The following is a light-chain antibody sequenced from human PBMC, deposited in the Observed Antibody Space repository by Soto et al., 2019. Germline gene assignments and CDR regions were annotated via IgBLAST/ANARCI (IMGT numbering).Light chain of an antibody. CDR2: DVN. CDR3: SSYTGSSTYVV. CDR1: SSDVGGYNY. J-gene: IGLJ2*01. V-gene: IGLV2-14*01. Sequence: QSVLTQPASVSGSPGQSITISCTGTSSDVGGYNYVSWYQQHPGKAPKLMIYDVNNRPSGVSKRFSGSKSGNTASLTISGLQAEDEADYYCSSYTGSSTYVVFGGGTKLTVL.